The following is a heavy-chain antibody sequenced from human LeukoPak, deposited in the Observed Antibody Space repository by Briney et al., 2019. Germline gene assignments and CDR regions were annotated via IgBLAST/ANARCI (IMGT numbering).Heavy chain of an antibody. J-gene: IGHJ4*02. CDR1: GFTFSSYA. Sequence: GGSLRLSCAASGFTFSSYAMHWVGQAPGKGLEYVSAISSNGGSTYDANSVKGRFTISRDNSKNALYLQMGSLRAEDMAVYYCARSMLRFLEWLPVDYWGQGTLVTVSS. D-gene: IGHD3-3*01. V-gene: IGHV3-64*01. CDR2: ISSNGGST. CDR3: ARSMLRFLEWLPVDY.